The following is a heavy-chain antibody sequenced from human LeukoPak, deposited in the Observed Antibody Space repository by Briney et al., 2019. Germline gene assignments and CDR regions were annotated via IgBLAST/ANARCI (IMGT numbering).Heavy chain of an antibody. CDR3: TRQFVLMVYVDAFDI. D-gene: IGHD2-8*01. CDR2: IRSKAYGGTT. J-gene: IGHJ3*02. V-gene: IGHV3-49*04. Sequence: PGGSLRLSCAASGFTFSSYGMSWVRQAPGKGLEWVGFIRSKAYGGTTEYAASVKGRFTISRDDSKSIAYLQMNSLKTEDTAVYYCTRQFVLMVYVDAFDIWGQGTMVTVSS. CDR1: GFTFSSYG.